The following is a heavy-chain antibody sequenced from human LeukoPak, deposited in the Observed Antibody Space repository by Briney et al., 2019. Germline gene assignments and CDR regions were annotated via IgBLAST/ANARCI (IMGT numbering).Heavy chain of an antibody. CDR2: ISSSGGST. D-gene: IGHD6-13*01. CDR1: EFTFSSFA. CDR3: ARRAPSWAAAAYFDY. V-gene: IGHV3-23*01. J-gene: IGHJ4*02. Sequence: GGSLRLSCAASEFTFSSFAMSWVRQPPGKGLEWVSTISSSGGSTFYAESVKGRFTISRDNNENTLYLQMNSLRAEDTAVYYCARRAPSWAAAAYFDYWGQGTLVTVSS.